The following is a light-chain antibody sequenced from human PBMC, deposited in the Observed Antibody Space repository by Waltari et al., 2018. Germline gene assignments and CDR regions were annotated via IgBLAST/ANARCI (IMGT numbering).Light chain of an antibody. CDR2: VNSDGSH. V-gene: IGLV4-69*01. CDR3: QTGGHGTWV. Sequence: QLVLTQSPSASASLGASVKLTCTLSSGHSSNVIAWHQQQPLKGPRYLMKVNSDGSHRKGDDIPDRLSGSSSGAERYLTIASLQSEDEADYYCQTGGHGTWVFGGGTKLTVL. CDR1: SGHSSNV. J-gene: IGLJ3*02.